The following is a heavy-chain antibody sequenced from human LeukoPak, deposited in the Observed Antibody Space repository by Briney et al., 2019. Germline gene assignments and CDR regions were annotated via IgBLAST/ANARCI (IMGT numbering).Heavy chain of an antibody. D-gene: IGHD2-21*02. CDR2: IIPILGIA. V-gene: IGHV1-69*04. J-gene: IGHJ3*02. Sequence: SVKVSCKASGGTFSSYDISWVRQAPGQGLEWMGRIIPILGIANYAQKFQGRVTITADKSTSTAYMELSSLRSEDTAVYYCASSACGGDCFDAFDIWGQGTMVTVSS. CDR3: ASSACGGDCFDAFDI. CDR1: GGTFSSYD.